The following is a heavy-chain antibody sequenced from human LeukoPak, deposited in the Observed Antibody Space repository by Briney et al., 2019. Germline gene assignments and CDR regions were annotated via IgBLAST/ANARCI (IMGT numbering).Heavy chain of an antibody. CDR1: GGSFSAHY. V-gene: IGHV4-34*04. D-gene: IGHD3-3*01. J-gene: IGHJ4*02. CDR2: INHSGST. CDR3: ARGARPLGWFVVGRPPSEYYFDN. Sequence: SETLSLTCAVYGGSFSAHYWNWIRQVPGKGLEWIGGINHSGSTNTNPPLKGRATLSLDTSMNQFSLKLTSVTAADTAVYFCARGARPLGWFVVGRPPSEYYFDNWGQGTQVTVSS.